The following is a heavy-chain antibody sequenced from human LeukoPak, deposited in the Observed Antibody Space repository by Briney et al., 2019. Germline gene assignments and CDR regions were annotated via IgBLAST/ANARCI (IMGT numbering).Heavy chain of an antibody. CDR1: GFTFSSYW. J-gene: IGHJ4*02. CDR3: ARDYYDILTANRQTKSSYFDY. D-gene: IGHD3-9*01. CDR2: INSDGSST. Sequence: PGGSLRLSCAASGFTFSSYWMHWARQAPGKGLVWVSRINSDGSSTSYADSVKGRFTISRDNAKNTLYLQMNSLRAEDTAVYYCARDYYDILTANRQTKSSYFDYWGQGTLVTVSS. V-gene: IGHV3-74*01.